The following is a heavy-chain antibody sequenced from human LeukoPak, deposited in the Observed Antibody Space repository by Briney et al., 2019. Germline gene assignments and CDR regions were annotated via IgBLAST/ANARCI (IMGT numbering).Heavy chain of an antibody. J-gene: IGHJ5*02. CDR2: IKQDGSEK. CDR3: VRQAGVS. V-gene: IGHV3-7*01. Sequence: LEWVANIKQDGSEKYYVDSVKGRFTISRDNAKNSLYLQMNSLRAEDTAVYYCVRQAGVSWGQGTLVTVSS. D-gene: IGHD6-19*01.